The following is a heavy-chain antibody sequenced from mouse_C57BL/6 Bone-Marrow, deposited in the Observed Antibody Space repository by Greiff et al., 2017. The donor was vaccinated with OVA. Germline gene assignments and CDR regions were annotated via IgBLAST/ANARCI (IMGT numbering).Heavy chain of an antibody. CDR3: ARGGGYSNLFAY. Sequence: DVKLQESGPGLVKPSQSLSLTCSVTGYSITSGYYWNWIRQFPGNKLEWMGYISYDGSNNYNPSLKNRISITRDTSKNQFFLKLNSVTTEDTATYYCARGGGYSNLFAYWGQGTLVTVSA. CDR2: ISYDGSN. J-gene: IGHJ3*01. D-gene: IGHD2-5*01. CDR1: GYSITSGYY. V-gene: IGHV3-6*01.